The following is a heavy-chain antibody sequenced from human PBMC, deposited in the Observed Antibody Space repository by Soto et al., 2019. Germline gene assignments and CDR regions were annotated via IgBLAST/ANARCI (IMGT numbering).Heavy chain of an antibody. CDR3: ARVHVMVVAGSTFDY. J-gene: IGHJ4*01. Sequence: SETLSLTCTVSGYSIGSGSYWAWIRQPPGKGPEWIASIYHGGTTFYNQSLKSRITISVDTSNNQFSLKRTSVTAADTAVYYCARVHVMVVAGSTFDYWGHGTLVTVSS. V-gene: IGHV4-38-2*02. CDR2: IYHGGTT. CDR1: GYSIGSGSY. D-gene: IGHD6-19*01.